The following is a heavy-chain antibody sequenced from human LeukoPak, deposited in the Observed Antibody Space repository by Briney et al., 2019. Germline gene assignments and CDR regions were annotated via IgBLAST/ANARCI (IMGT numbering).Heavy chain of an antibody. V-gene: IGHV4-59*08. D-gene: IGHD1-26*01. CDR1: GGSISSYY. Sequence: SETLSLTCTVSGGSISSYYWSWIRQPPGKGLEWIGYIYYSGSTNYNPSLKSRVTISVDTPKKQFSLKLSSVTAADTAVYLCARHRWELDAFDIWGQGTIVTVSS. J-gene: IGHJ3*02. CDR2: IYYSGST. CDR3: ARHRWELDAFDI.